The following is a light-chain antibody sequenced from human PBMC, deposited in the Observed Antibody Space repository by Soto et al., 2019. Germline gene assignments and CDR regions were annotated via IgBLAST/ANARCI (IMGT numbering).Light chain of an antibody. CDR2: DAF. Sequence: EIVLTQSPATLSLSPGERATRSCRASQSVGSYFAWYQQKPGQAPRLLIYDAFSRSTGIPARFSGSGSGTDFTLTISSLEPEDFAVYFCQQRSSWHLTFGGGNMVEIK. V-gene: IGKV3-11*01. CDR3: QQRSSWHLT. CDR1: QSVGSY. J-gene: IGKJ4*01.